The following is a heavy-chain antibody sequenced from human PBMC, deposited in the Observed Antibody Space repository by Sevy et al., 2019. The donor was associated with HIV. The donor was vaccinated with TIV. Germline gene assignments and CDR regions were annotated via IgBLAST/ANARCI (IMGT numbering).Heavy chain of an antibody. CDR1: EFTFRSYA. J-gene: IGHJ4*02. CDR2: TSGSGGST. V-gene: IGHV3-23*01. Sequence: GESLKISCAASEFTFRSYAMSWVRQAPGKGLEWVSGTSGSGGSTYYADSVKGRFTISRDNSKNTLYLQMNSLRAEDTAVYSCAKDGESYVWGSHYDYWGQGTLVTVSS. D-gene: IGHD3-16*01. CDR3: AKDGESYVWGSHYDY.